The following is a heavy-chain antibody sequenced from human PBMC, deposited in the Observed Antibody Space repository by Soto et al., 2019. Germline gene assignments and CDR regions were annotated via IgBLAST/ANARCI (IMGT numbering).Heavy chain of an antibody. D-gene: IGHD3-22*01. V-gene: IGHV4-59*01. CDR2: IYYSGST. CDR3: AAAYYYDSSGYDTTMLFDY. Sequence: PSETLSLTCTVSGGSISSYYWSWIRQPPGKGLEWIGYIYYSGSTNYNPSLKSRVTISVDTSKNQFSLKLSSVTAADTAVYYCAAAYYYDSSGYDTTMLFDYWGLGSLVTVSS. J-gene: IGHJ4*02. CDR1: GGSISSYY.